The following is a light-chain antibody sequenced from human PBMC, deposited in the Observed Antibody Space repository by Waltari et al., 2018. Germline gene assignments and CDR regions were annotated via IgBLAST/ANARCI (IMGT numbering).Light chain of an antibody. J-gene: IGKJ1*01. CDR2: DAS. V-gene: IGKV3-11*01. CDR3: QQRSNWWT. CDR1: QSISTY. Sequence: EIVLTQSPDTLSLSPGERATLSCRASQSISTYLAWYQQRPGQAPRLLIYDASNRATGIPARFSGSGSETDFTLTISSLEPEDFAVYYCQQRSNWWTFGQGTKVEIK.